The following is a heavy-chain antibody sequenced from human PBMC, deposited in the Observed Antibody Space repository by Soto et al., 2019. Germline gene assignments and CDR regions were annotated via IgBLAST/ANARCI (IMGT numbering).Heavy chain of an antibody. CDR1: GGSINNGDYY. V-gene: IGHV4-30-4*01. CDR2: IYYSGST. Sequence: PSETLSLTCTVSGGSINNGDYYWTWIRQSPEKGLEWIGYIYYSGSTYYNPSLKSRVTISVDASKNQFSLKLSSVTAADTAVYFCTRSNYFDYWGQGTLVTVSS. D-gene: IGHD6-6*01. J-gene: IGHJ4*02. CDR3: TRSNYFDY.